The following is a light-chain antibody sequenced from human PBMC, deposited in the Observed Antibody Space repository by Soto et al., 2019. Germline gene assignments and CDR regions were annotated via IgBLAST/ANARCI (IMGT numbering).Light chain of an antibody. J-gene: IGKJ4*01. CDR1: QSVSSNY. CDR2: GAS. V-gene: IGKV3-20*01. CDR3: QQYGSSPPLT. Sequence: EIVLTQSPGTLSLSPGERATLSCRASQSVSSNYFAWYQQKPGQAPRLLIYGASSRATGIPDRFSGSGSGTDFTLTISRLEPEDLVVYYCQQYGSSPPLTFGGGTKVEIK.